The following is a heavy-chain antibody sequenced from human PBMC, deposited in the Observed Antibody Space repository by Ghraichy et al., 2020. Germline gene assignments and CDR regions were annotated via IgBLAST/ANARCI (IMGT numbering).Heavy chain of an antibody. CDR2: ISYSGST. Sequence: SETLSLTCTVSAASINSLSDSWDWIRQPPGKGLEWIGNISYSGSTHYNPSLESRVAISVDASKNQFSLKFTSLSAADTAMYYCARLGRGGLDYWGRGTQVTVSS. D-gene: IGHD3-10*01. V-gene: IGHV4-39*01. CDR3: ARLGRGGLDY. J-gene: IGHJ4*02. CDR1: AASINSLSDS.